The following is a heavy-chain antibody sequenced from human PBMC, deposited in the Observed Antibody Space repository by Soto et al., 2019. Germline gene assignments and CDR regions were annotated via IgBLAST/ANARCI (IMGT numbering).Heavy chain of an antibody. Sequence: VNLARTTSVYTFSSYLGSWRRHDHGQGLEWMGWISAYNGNTNYAQKFQGRVTMTTDTSTRTAYMELRSLRSDDTAVYYCAREEEEYSISQPLAYWGQGTQLSVSS. CDR3: AREEEEYSISQPLAY. J-gene: IGHJ4*01. CDR1: VYTFSSYL. D-gene: IGHD6-6*01. V-gene: IGHV1-18*01. CDR2: ISAYNGNT.